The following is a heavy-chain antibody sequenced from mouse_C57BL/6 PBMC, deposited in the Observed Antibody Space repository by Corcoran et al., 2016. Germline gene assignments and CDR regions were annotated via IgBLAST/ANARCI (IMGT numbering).Heavy chain of an antibody. V-gene: IGHV9-3*01. CDR3: ARWGAAQATFAY. CDR2: INTYSGVP. J-gene: IGHJ3*01. D-gene: IGHD3-2*02. Sequence: QIQLVQSGPELKKPGETVKISCKASGYTFTTYGMSRVKQAPGKGLKWMGWINTYSGVPTYADDFKGRFAFSLETSASTAYLQINNLKNEDTATYFCARWGAAQATFAYWGQGTLVTVSA. CDR1: GYTFTTYG.